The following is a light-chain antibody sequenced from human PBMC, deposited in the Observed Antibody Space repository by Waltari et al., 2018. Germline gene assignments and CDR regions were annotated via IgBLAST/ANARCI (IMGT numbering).Light chain of an antibody. CDR3: QQSYRRRT. CDR1: QSILYNSNDKNY. J-gene: IGKJ1*01. V-gene: IGKV4-1*01. Sequence: DIVMTQSPDSLAVSLGERATTNCKSSQSILYNSNDKNYLAWYQQKPGQPPKLLIYWASTRESGVPDRFSGSGSGTDFTLTISSLQAEDVAVYYCQQSYRRRTFGHGTTLEI. CDR2: WAS.